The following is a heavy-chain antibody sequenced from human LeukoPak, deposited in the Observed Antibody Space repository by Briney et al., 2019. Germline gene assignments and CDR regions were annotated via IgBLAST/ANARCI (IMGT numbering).Heavy chain of an antibody. Sequence: GGSLRLSCAASGFTFSDYYMTWIRQAPGKGLGWVSFISITGTTIYYADSVKGRFTISRDNAKNLLHLQMNSLRSEDTAVYYCARDRVGATYYQFRMDLWGQGTTVSVSS. V-gene: IGHV3-11*01. D-gene: IGHD1-26*01. CDR3: ARDRVGATYYQFRMDL. J-gene: IGHJ6*02. CDR2: ISITGTTI. CDR1: GFTFSDYY.